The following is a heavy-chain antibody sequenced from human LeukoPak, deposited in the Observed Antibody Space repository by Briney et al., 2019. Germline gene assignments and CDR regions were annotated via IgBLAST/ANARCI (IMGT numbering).Heavy chain of an antibody. Sequence: ASVKVSCKASGYTFSNYDISWVRQAAGQGLEWMGWMNPNSGTTGYAQKFQGRVTMTRNTSIRTAYVELSSLRSEDTAAYYCARGRGYPPAFDMWGQRTLVTVSS. CDR2: MNPNSGTT. V-gene: IGHV1-8*02. D-gene: IGHD6-25*01. CDR1: GYTFSNYD. J-gene: IGHJ3*02. CDR3: ARGRGYPPAFDM.